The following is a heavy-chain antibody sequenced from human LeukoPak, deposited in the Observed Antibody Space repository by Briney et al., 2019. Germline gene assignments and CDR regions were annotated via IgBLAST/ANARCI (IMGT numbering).Heavy chain of an antibody. CDR3: ARGRGEPLQQPRSFDP. J-gene: IGHJ5*02. D-gene: IGHD4-11*01. CDR1: GYTFTGYY. V-gene: IGHV1-2*02. Sequence: ASVKVSCKASGYTFTGYYMHWVRQAPGQGLEWMGWINPNSGGTNYAQKFQGRVTMTRDTSISTAYMELSRLRSDDTAVYYCARGRGEPLQQPRSFDPWGQGTLVTVSS. CDR2: INPNSGGT.